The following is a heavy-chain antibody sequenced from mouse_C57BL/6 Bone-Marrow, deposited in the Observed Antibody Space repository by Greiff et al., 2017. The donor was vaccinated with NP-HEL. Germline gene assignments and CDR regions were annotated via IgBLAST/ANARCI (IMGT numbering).Heavy chain of an antibody. Sequence: VQLQQSGPGLVAPSQSLSITCTVSGFSLTSYGVHWVRQPPGKGLEWLVVIWSDGSTTYNSALKSRLSISKDNSKSQVFLKMNSLQTDDTAMYYCARHYGSSYAMDYWGQGTSVTVSS. CDR1: GFSLTSYG. D-gene: IGHD1-1*01. CDR3: ARHYGSSYAMDY. V-gene: IGHV2-6-1*01. J-gene: IGHJ4*01. CDR2: IWSDGST.